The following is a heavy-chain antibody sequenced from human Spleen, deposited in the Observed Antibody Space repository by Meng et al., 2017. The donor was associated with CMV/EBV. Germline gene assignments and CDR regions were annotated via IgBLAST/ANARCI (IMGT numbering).Heavy chain of an antibody. J-gene: IGHJ5*02. D-gene: IGHD1-1*01. CDR1: GGSISSSSYY. CDR2: IYSDGRT. Sequence: SETLSLTCTVSGGSISSSSYYWAWIRQPPGKGLEWIGYIYSDGRTYYNPSLKSRLAISLDTPKNQFSLNLTSVTAADTAVYYCARGGYTSGSGWFAPWGQGTLVTVSS. V-gene: IGHV4-31*03. CDR3: ARGGYTSGSGWFAP.